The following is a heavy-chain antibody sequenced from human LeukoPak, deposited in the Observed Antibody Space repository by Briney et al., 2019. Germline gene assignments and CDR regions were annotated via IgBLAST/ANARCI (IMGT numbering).Heavy chain of an antibody. CDR3: ARDLIDYDFWSGSNWFDP. Sequence: SETLSLTCTVSGGSISSYYWSWIRQPAGKGLEWIGRIYTSGNTNYNPSLKSRVTMSVDTSKNQFSLKLSSVTAADTAVYYCARDLIDYDFWSGSNWFDPWGQGTLVTVSS. D-gene: IGHD3-3*01. J-gene: IGHJ5*02. CDR2: IYTSGNT. V-gene: IGHV4-4*07. CDR1: GGSISSYY.